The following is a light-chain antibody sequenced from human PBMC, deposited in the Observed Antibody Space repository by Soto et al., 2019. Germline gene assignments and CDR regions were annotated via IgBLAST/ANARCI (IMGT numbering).Light chain of an antibody. J-gene: IGLJ1*01. CDR2: EVT. CDR1: SSDVGGFNY. CDR3: SSYAGSNNPLLV. V-gene: IGLV2-8*01. Sequence: QSALTQPPSASGSPGQSITISCTGTSSDVGGFNYVSWHQQHPGKAPKVIIYEVTKRPSGVPDRFSGSKSANTASLTVSGLQAEDEADYYCSSYAGSNNPLLVFGTGTKAPS.